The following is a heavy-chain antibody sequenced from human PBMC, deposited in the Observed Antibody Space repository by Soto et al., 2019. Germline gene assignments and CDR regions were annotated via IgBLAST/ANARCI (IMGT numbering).Heavy chain of an antibody. CDR1: GFHFSTYR. V-gene: IGHV3-21*01. J-gene: IGHJ4*02. CDR2: ITANSDYT. D-gene: IGHD5-12*01. Sequence: GGSLRLSCAASGFHFSTYRMSWVRRAPGKGLEWVSSITANSDYTYHADSLKGRFTISRDNAKSSLYLQMNNLRVDDTALYFCTRVDGYTHTSDFWGQGTQVTVSS. CDR3: TRVDGYTHTSDF.